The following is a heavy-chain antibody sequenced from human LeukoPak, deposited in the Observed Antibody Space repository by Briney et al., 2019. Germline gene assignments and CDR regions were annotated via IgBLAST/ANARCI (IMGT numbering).Heavy chain of an antibody. CDR2: ISYDGSNK. D-gene: IGHD5-18*01. Sequence: GGSLRLSCAASGLTFSSYAMHWVRQAPGKGLEWVAVISYDGSNKYYADSVKGRFTISRDNSKNTLYLQMNSLRAEDTAVYYCAREYSPYYYYYYMDVWGKGTTVTVS. V-gene: IGHV3-30*04. CDR3: AREYSPYYYYYYMDV. J-gene: IGHJ6*03. CDR1: GLTFSSYA.